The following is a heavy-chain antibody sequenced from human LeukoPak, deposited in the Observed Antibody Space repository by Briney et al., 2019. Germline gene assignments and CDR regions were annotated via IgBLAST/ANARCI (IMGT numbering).Heavy chain of an antibody. Sequence: GGSLRLSCAASGFTFSSYAMSWVRQAPGKGLEWVSYISSSGSTIYYADSVKGRFTISRDNAKNSLYLQMYSLRAEDTAVYYCAREGLFSCSGGSCYSFGSYYYYGMDVWGQGTTVTVSS. D-gene: IGHD2-15*01. CDR1: GFTFSSYA. CDR3: AREGLFSCSGGSCYSFGSYYYYGMDV. CDR2: ISSSGSTI. V-gene: IGHV3-48*04. J-gene: IGHJ6*02.